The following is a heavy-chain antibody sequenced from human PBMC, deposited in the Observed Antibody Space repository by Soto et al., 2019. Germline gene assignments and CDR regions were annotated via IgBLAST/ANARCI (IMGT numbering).Heavy chain of an antibody. D-gene: IGHD3-22*01. CDR1: GGSISSGDYS. V-gene: IGHV4-30-2*01. Sequence: PSETLSLTCAVSGGSISSGDYSWNWIRQPPGKGLEWIGYIYYGGSTYYNPSLQSRVTMSVDRSKNQFSLKLSSVTAADTAVYYCTRSNYYDSSGYYPFDYWGQGTLVTVSS. CDR3: TRSNYYDSSGYYPFDY. J-gene: IGHJ4*02. CDR2: IYYGGST.